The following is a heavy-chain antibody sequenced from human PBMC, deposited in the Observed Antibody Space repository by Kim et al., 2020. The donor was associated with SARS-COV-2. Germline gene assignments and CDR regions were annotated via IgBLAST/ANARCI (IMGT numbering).Heavy chain of an antibody. CDR2: ISGSGGST. D-gene: IGHD3-10*01. CDR1: GFTFSSYA. J-gene: IGHJ3*02. CDR3: AKDHGLLWFGELGGIHAFDI. V-gene: IGHV3-23*01. Sequence: GGSLRLSCAASGFTFSSYAMSWVRQAPGKGLEWVSAISGSGGSTYYADSVKGRFTISRDNSKNTLYLQMNSLRAEDTAVYYCAKDHGLLWFGELGGIHAFDIWGQGTMVTVSS.